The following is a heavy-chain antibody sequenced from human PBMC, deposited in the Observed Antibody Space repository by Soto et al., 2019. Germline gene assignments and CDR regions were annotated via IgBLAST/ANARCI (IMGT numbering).Heavy chain of an antibody. CDR3: GRVVEGATRHTDPDS. D-gene: IGHD2-21*01. V-gene: IGHV4-39*01. CDR1: GVSIHNSHSF. Sequence: SETLSLTCTVSGVSIHNSHSFWAWIRQPPGKGLQFIASVYHNGGAHYNSSLKSRVTISVDTANNQVSLRMRSLAAADTAFYYCGRVVEGATRHTDPDSWGQGILVTVSS. J-gene: IGHJ5*01. CDR2: VYHNGGA.